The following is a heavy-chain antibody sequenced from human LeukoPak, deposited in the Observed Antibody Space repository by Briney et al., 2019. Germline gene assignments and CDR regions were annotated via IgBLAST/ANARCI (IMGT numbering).Heavy chain of an antibody. CDR3: ARDVGTSGWHTFDY. J-gene: IGHJ4*02. Sequence: SQTLSVTCDISEESVSSKNGAWNWIRQSPSRGLEWLGRTYYRSKWYTDYAVSMNGRITISPDTSKNQFSLQLNSVTPDDTAVYYCARDVGTSGWHTFDYWGQGTLVTVSS. CDR2: TYYRSKWYT. D-gene: IGHD6-19*01. CDR1: EESVSSKNGA. V-gene: IGHV6-1*01.